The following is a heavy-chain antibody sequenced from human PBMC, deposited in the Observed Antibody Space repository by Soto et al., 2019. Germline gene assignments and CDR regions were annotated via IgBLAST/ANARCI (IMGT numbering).Heavy chain of an antibody. V-gene: IGHV4-34*01. CDR2: INHSGST. J-gene: IGHJ6*02. CDR1: GGSFSGYY. CDR3: ARVPYSHFYYYYGMDV. Sequence: SETLSLTCAVYGGSFSGYYWSWIRQPPGKGLEWIGEINHSGSTNYNPSLKSRVTISVDTSKNQFSLKLSSVTAADTAVYYCARVPYSHFYYYYGMDVWGQGTTFTVSS. D-gene: IGHD2-21*01.